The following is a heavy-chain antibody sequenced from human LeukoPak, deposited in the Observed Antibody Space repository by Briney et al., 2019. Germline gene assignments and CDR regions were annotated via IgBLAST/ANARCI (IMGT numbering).Heavy chain of an antibody. J-gene: IGHJ4*02. V-gene: IGHV3-23*01. Sequence: GGSLRLSCAASGFTFSSYAMSWVRQAPGKGLEWVSAISGSGGSTYYADSVKGRFTISRDNSKNTLYLQMNSLRAEDTAVYYCAKENYDILTGYSPCYFDYWGQGTLVTVSS. D-gene: IGHD3-9*01. CDR1: GFTFSSYA. CDR2: ISGSGGST. CDR3: AKENYDILTGYSPCYFDY.